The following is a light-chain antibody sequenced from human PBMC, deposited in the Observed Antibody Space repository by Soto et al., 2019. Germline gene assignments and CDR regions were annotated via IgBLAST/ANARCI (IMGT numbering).Light chain of an antibody. V-gene: IGLV2-11*01. J-gene: IGLJ1*01. CDR2: DVT. CDR1: SSDVGGYDF. Sequence: SVLSQPRSVSGSPGQSVPISCTGTSSDVGGYDFVSWYQQHPAKAPKLIIFDVTKRPSGVPGRFSGSKSGNTASLTISGLQADDEADYYCCSFAGSYTLYVFGTGTKVTVL. CDR3: CSFAGSYTLYV.